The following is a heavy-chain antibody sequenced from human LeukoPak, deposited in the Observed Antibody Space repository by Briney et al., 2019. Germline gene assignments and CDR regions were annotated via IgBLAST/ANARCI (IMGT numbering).Heavy chain of an antibody. D-gene: IGHD3-10*01. J-gene: IGHJ4*02. CDR3: ARKPWFGEPCCYFDY. CDR1: GFTFSRNS. V-gene: IGHV3-21*01. Sequence: GGSLRLSCAASGFTFSRNSMNWVRQAPGKGLEWVSSISTSSSYIYYADSVKGRFTISRDNAKNSLYLQMNSLRAEDTAVYYCARKPWFGEPCCYFDYWGQGTLVTVSS. CDR2: ISTSSSYI.